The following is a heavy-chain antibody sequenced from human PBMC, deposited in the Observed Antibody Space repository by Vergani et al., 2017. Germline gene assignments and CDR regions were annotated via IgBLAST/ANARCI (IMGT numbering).Heavy chain of an antibody. D-gene: IGHD2-15*01. CDR3: ASKRGACRAAYCHSYDV. J-gene: IGHJ4*02. Sequence: QVQLQESGPGLVKPSETLSLTCTVSGDSVISTAYHWGWIRQPPGKWLEWIGSMDYSGSTSYNPSLESRISISFETPKNQFSLRLTSVTAADTAVYYCASKRGACRAAYCHSYDVWGPGTLVGVSS. CDR2: MDYSGST. V-gene: IGHV4-39*01. CDR1: GDSVISTAYH.